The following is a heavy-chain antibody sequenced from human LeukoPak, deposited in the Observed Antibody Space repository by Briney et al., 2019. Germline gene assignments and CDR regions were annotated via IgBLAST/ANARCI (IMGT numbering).Heavy chain of an antibody. Sequence: GGTLRLSCAASGFTFSSYAMNWVRQAPGKGLEWVSSMSGSAGSTYYADSVEGRFTISRDNSKNTLFLQMNSLRAEDTAVYFCAKEAVVGSTRSYFGYWGQGTLVTVSS. J-gene: IGHJ4*02. CDR2: MSGSAGST. V-gene: IGHV3-23*01. CDR1: GFTFSSYA. CDR3: AKEAVVGSTRSYFGY. D-gene: IGHD1-26*01.